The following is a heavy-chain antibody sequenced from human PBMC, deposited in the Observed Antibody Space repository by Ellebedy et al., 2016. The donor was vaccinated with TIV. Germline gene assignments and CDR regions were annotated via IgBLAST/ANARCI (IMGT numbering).Heavy chain of an antibody. D-gene: IGHD3-9*01. Sequence: ASVKVSXKASGYTFPTFYIHWVRQAPGQGPEWMGWINLNSGDTNYAQKLQGRVTMTTDTSTTTAYMELRSLRSDDTAVYYCARTWAGDYDILTGYLYFDYWGQGTLVTVSS. V-gene: IGHV1-18*04. CDR2: INLNSGDT. CDR3: ARTWAGDYDILTGYLYFDY. J-gene: IGHJ4*02. CDR1: GYTFPTFY.